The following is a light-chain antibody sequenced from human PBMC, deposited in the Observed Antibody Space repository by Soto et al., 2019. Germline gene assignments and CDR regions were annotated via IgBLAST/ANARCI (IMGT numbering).Light chain of an antibody. J-gene: IGKJ4*01. CDR2: WAS. Sequence: DIVMTQSPDSLAVSLGERATINCRSSQSVLYSSNNKNYLAWYQQKPGQPPKLLIYWASTRESGVPDRFSGSGSGTEFTLTISSLQPEDFATYYCQQYDSYPLTFGGGTKVDI. CDR1: QSVLYSSNNKNY. V-gene: IGKV4-1*01. CDR3: QQYDSYPLT.